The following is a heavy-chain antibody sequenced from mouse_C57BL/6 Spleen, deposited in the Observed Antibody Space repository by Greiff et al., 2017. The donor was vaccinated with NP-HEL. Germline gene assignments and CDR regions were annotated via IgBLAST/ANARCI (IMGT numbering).Heavy chain of an antibody. Sequence: QVQLQQPGAELVMPGASVKLSCKASGYTFTSYWMHWVKQRPGQGLEWIGDIDPSDSYTNYNQKFKGKSTLTVDKSSSTAYMQLSSLTSEDSAVYYCARWYDYDDGAWFAYWGQGTLVTVSA. CDR1: GYTFTSYW. CDR3: ARWYDYDDGAWFAY. J-gene: IGHJ3*01. D-gene: IGHD2-4*01. V-gene: IGHV1-69*01. CDR2: IDPSDSYT.